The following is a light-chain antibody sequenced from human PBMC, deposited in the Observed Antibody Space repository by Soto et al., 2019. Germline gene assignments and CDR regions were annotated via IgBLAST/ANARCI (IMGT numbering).Light chain of an antibody. CDR1: SSDVGGYNY. V-gene: IGLV2-14*01. J-gene: IGLJ2*01. CDR2: NVS. CDR3: SSFTGTTTVL. Sequence: QSALTQPASVSGSPGQSITISCTGTSSDVGGYNYVSWYQQHPVKAPKLMIYNVSNRPSGVSNRFSGSKSANTASLSISVLQEEDEGHYGFSSFTGTTTVLFGGGTKLTVL.